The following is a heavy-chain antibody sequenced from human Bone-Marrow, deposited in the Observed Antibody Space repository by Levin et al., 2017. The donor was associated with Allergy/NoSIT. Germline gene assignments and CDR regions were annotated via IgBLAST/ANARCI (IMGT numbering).Heavy chain of an antibody. D-gene: IGHD2-2*01. CDR3: ARRHRYCSGTTCYALDY. J-gene: IGHJ4*02. CDR2: INPGDSDT. V-gene: IGHV5-51*01. Sequence: GESLKISCKGFGYSFSSYWIGWVRQMPGKGLEWMGIINPGDSDTKYSQSVQGQVTISADESISTAYLQWSSLKASDTAMYYCARRHRYCSGTTCYALDYWGQGTLVTVSS. CDR1: GYSFSSYW.